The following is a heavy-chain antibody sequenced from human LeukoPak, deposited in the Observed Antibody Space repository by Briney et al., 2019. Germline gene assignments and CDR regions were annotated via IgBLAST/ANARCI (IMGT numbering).Heavy chain of an antibody. CDR1: GFIFSTYS. Sequence: PGGSLRLSCAASGFIFSTYSMNWVRQAPGKGLEWVSYISSSSRTIYYADSVKGRFTISRDNAKNSLYLQMNSLRAEDTAVYYCAREEEYYYYGMDVWGQGTTVTVSS. CDR3: AREEEYYYYGMDV. J-gene: IGHJ6*02. CDR2: ISSSSRTI. V-gene: IGHV3-48*01.